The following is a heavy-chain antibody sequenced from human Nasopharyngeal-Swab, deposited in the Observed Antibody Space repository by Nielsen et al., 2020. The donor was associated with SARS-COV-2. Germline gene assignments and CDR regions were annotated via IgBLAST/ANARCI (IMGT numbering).Heavy chain of an antibody. CDR3: AKEDCSLTYCHAAAYDS. CDR2: IGGSGERT. V-gene: IGHV3-23*01. J-gene: IGHJ4*02. Sequence: GESLKISCAASGFTFSSYSMNWLRQAPGKGLEWVAVIGGSGERTNYAGSVKGRFTIARDNSKNTVYLQMNSLGVEDTALYYCAKEDCSLTYCHAAAYDSWGQGTLVTVSS. CDR1: GFTFSSYS. D-gene: IGHD2-21*01.